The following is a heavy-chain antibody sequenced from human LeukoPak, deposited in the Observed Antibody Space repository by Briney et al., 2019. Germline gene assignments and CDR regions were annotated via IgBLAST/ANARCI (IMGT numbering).Heavy chain of an antibody. D-gene: IGHD2-2*01. J-gene: IGHJ4*02. CDR1: GGTFSSYD. V-gene: IGHV1-69*06. CDR2: IMPTFGKT. CDR3: AGGRTDIVVVPATLRNYYFDY. Sequence: GASVKVSCKASGGTFSSYDISWVRQAPGQGLEWMGGIMPTFGKTNYAQKFQGRVTTTADKATSTAYMELSSLRSEDTAVYYCAGGRTDIVVVPATLRNYYFDYWGQGTLVTVSS.